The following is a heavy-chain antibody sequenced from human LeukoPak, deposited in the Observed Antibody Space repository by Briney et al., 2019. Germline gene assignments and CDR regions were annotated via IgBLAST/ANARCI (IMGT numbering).Heavy chain of an antibody. J-gene: IGHJ5*02. Sequence: GASVKVSCKASGYTFTSYAMHWVRQAPGQRLEWMGWMNPDTGNTGYAQKFQGRVTITRNTSISTAYMELSSLISEDTAVYYCARGGGYYYDRSGYYYGWFDPWGQGTLVTVSS. CDR1: GYTFTSYA. CDR2: MNPDTGNT. D-gene: IGHD3-22*01. V-gene: IGHV1-8*03. CDR3: ARGGGYYYDRSGYYYGWFDP.